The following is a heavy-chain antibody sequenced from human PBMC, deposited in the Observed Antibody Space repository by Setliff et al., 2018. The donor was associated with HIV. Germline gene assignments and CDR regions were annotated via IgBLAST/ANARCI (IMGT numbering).Heavy chain of an antibody. V-gene: IGHV1-8*02. D-gene: IGHD6-13*01. CDR2: MNPNSGNT. Sequence: GASVKVSCKASGYTFTSYDINWVRQATGQGLEWMGWMNPNSGNTGYAQKFQVRVTMTRNTSISTAYMELSSLRSEDTAVYYCASSWSRVPYYGMDVWGQGTTVTVSS. CDR1: GYTFTSYD. CDR3: ASSWSRVPYYGMDV. J-gene: IGHJ6*02.